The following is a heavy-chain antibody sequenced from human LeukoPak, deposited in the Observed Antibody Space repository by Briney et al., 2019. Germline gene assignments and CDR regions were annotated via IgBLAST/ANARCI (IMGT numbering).Heavy chain of an antibody. V-gene: IGHV3-13*01. CDR1: GFTFSSYD. D-gene: IGHD3-22*01. CDR2: IGTAGDT. CDR3: ARSTYYYDSSGYYYQFLGY. Sequence: PGGSLRLSCAASGFTFSSYDMHRVRQATGKGLEWVSAIGTAGDTYYPGSVKGRFTISRENAKNSLYLQMNSLRAGDTAVYYCARSTYYYDSSGYYYQFLGYWGQGTLVTVSS. J-gene: IGHJ4*02.